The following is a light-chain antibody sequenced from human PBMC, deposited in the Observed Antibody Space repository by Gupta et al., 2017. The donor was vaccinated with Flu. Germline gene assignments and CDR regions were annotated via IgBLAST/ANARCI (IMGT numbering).Light chain of an antibody. CDR2: KAS. V-gene: IGKV1-5*03. J-gene: IGKJ1*01. CDR3: QQYGSSPWT. Sequence: PSTLSASVGDRVTITCRASQSIGSWLAWYQKKPGKAPKPLIYKASSLESGVPSRFSGSGSGTEFSLTISSLQPDDFATYYCQQYGSSPWTFGQGTKVEIK. CDR1: QSIGSW.